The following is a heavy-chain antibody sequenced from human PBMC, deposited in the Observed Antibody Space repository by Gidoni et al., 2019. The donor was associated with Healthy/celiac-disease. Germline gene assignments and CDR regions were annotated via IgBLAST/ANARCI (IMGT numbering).Heavy chain of an antibody. CDR1: GFTFSSYG. CDR3: AKEGLAYDSSGYYY. Sequence: QVQLVESGGGVVQPGRSLRLSCAASGFTFSSYGMHWVRQAPGKGLEWVAVISYDGSNKYYADSVKGRFTISRDNSKNTLYLQMNSLRAEDTAVYYCAKEGLAYDSSGYYYWGQGTLVTVSS. D-gene: IGHD3-22*01. J-gene: IGHJ4*02. CDR2: ISYDGSNK. V-gene: IGHV3-30*18.